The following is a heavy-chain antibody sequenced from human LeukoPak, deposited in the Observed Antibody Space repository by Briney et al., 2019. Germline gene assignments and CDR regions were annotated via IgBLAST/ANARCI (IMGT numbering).Heavy chain of an antibody. J-gene: IGHJ6*03. Sequence: GGSLRLSCAASGFTFSSYSMNWVRQAPGKGLEWVAFIRYDGSDIYYADSVKGRFTISRDNSKNTLHLQMNSLRAEDTAVYYCAKSGRDRYVIGTTWYYYYMDVWGKGTTVTVSS. CDR3: AKSGRDRYVIGTTWYYYYMDV. CDR1: GFTFSSYS. V-gene: IGHV3-30*02. D-gene: IGHD3-10*01. CDR2: IRYDGSDI.